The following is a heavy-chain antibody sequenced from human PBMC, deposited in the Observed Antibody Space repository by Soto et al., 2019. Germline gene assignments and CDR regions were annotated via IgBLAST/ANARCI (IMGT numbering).Heavy chain of an antibody. Sequence: PSETLSLTCTVSGGSISSNYWTWIRQPPGKGLEWIGYVYNSGSTNYNPSLKSRVTISEDTSKSQFSLKVNSMTAAETAVYYCARYRREAVAGYTLDNWGQGILVT. CDR2: VYNSGST. V-gene: IGHV4-59*01. CDR3: ARYRREAVAGYTLDN. CDR1: GGSISSNY. D-gene: IGHD6-13*01. J-gene: IGHJ4*02.